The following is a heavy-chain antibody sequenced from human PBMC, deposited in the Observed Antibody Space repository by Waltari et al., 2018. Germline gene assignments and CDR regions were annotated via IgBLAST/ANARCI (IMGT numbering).Heavy chain of an antibody. J-gene: IGHJ4*02. CDR2: IYYSGST. Sequence: QLQLQESGPGLVKPSETLSLTCTVSGGSISSYYWTWILQHPGKGLEWIGYIYYSGSTNYNPSLKSRVTISVDTSKNQFSLKLSSVTAADTAVYYCARGGPGIAAAEYYFDYWGQGTLVTVSS. CDR3: ARGGPGIAAAEYYFDY. D-gene: IGHD6-13*01. CDR1: GGSISSYY. V-gene: IGHV4-59*01.